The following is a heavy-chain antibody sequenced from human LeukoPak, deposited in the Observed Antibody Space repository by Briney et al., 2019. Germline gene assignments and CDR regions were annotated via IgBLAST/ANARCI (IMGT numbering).Heavy chain of an antibody. CDR2: INHSGST. V-gene: IGHV4-34*01. CDR3: ARCGGSCPLDP. J-gene: IGHJ5*02. Sequence: SETLSLTCAVYGGSFSGYYWSWIRQPPGKGLEWIGEINHSGSTNYNPSLKSRVAISVDTSKNQFSLKLSSVTAADTAVYYRARCGGSCPLDPWGQGTLVTVSS. D-gene: IGHD2-15*01. CDR1: GGSFSGYY.